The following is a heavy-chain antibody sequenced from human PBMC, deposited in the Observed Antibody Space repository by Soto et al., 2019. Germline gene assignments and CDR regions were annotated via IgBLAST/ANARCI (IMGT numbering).Heavy chain of an antibody. D-gene: IGHD1-7*01. V-gene: IGHV3-21*01. CDR1: GFTFSSYS. J-gene: IGHJ6*02. Sequence: ESGGGLVKPGGSLRLSCAASGFTFSSYSMNWVRQAPGKGLEWVSSISSSSSYIYYADSVKGRFTISRDNAKNSLYLQMNSLRAEDTAVYYCARRPAKTTLSWYYYGMDVWGQGTTVTVSS. CDR2: ISSSSSYI. CDR3: ARRPAKTTLSWYYYGMDV.